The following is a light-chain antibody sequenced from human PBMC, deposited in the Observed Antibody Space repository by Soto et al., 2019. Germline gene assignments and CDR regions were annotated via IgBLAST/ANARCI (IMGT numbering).Light chain of an antibody. V-gene: IGLV2-14*03. J-gene: IGLJ2*01. CDR1: SSDVGGYKY. CDR2: DVS. Sequence: QSALTQPASVSGSPGQSITISCTGTSSDVGGYKYVSWYQQHPGKAPKLMIYDVSNWPSGVSNRFSGSKSGNTASLTISGLQANDEADYYCSSYTSTSSVVFGGGTKVTVL. CDR3: SSYTSTSSVV.